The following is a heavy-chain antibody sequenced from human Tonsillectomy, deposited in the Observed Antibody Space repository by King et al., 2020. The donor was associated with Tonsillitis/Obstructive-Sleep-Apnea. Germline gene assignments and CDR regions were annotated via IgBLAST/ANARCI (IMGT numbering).Heavy chain of an antibody. D-gene: IGHD5-12*01. J-gene: IGHJ4*02. Sequence: VQLVESGGVVVQPGGSLRLSCAASGFTFDAYTMHWGRQAPGKGLEWVSFISLDSTNTYYADSVNGRFTISRDNSKNSLYLQMNSLRTEDTALYYCAKERATMYFDYWGQGTLLTVSS. V-gene: IGHV3-43*01. CDR2: ISLDSTNT. CDR1: GFTFDAYT. CDR3: AKERATMYFDY.